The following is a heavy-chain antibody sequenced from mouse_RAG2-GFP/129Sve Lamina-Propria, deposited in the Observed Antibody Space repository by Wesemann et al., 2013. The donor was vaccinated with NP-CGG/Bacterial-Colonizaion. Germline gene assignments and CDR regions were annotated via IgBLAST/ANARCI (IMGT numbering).Heavy chain of an antibody. CDR2: IRLKSDNYAT. V-gene: IGHV6-3*01. CDR1: GFTFSNYW. D-gene: IGHD2-3*01. J-gene: IGHJ4*01. Sequence: EVKLEESGGGLVQPGGSMKLSCVASGFTFSNYWMNWVRQSPEKGLEWVAQIRLKSDNYATHYAESVKGRFTISRDDSKSSVYLQMNNLRAEDTGIYYCTGFYDGYYDAMDYWGQGTSVTVSS. CDR3: TGFYDGYYDAMDY.